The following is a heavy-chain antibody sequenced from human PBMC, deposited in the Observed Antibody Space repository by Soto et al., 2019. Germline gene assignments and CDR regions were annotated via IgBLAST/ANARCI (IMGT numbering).Heavy chain of an antibody. CDR2: ITYDGFTQ. D-gene: IGHD2-15*01. J-gene: IGHJ4*02. CDR1: GFTFSNDA. CDR3: GRGPFSSYYIAS. V-gene: IGHV3-30*03. Sequence: GGSLRLSCAASGFTFSNDAMHWVRQAPGKGLEWVAVITYDGFTQNYADSVRGRFTVSRDNSKSTLSLQMNTLRPDDTAVYYCGRGPFSSYYIASGGQGALVTGAS.